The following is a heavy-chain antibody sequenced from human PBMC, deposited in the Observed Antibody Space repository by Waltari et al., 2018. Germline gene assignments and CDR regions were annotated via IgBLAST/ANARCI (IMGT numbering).Heavy chain of an antibody. V-gene: IGHV4-38-2*02. Sequence: QVQLQESGPGLVKPSETLSLTCTVTGYSIRRGYFWGWIRQPPGKGLEWVGSFFQSGSTYYTPSLKSRVIISLDTSKNQFSLNLSSVTAADTAVYYCGRVGTGSRKLDYWGQGTLVTVSS. CDR1: GYSIRRGYF. D-gene: IGHD2-8*02. CDR3: GRVGTGSRKLDY. J-gene: IGHJ4*02. CDR2: FFQSGST.